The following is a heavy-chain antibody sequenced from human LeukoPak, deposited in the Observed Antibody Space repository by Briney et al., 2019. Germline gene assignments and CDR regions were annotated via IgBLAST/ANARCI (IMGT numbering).Heavy chain of an antibody. D-gene: IGHD3-10*01. J-gene: IGHJ4*02. CDR3: AKDYAEDYYGSGSYRYFDY. Sequence: GSLRLSCAASGFTFSSYSMNWVRQAPGKGLEWVSYISSSSSTIYYADSVKGRFTISRDNSKNTLYLQMNSLRAEDTAVYYCAKDYAEDYYGSGSYRYFDYWGQGTLVTVSS. CDR1: GFTFSSYS. CDR2: ISSSSSTI. V-gene: IGHV3-48*01.